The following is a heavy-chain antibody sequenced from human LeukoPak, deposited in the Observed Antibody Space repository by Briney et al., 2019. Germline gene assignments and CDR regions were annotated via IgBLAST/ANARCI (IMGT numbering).Heavy chain of an antibody. CDR1: GFTVSNSY. CDR3: ARGGAPGGFDY. D-gene: IGHD3-16*01. V-gene: IGHV3-53*01. J-gene: IGHJ4*02. CDR2: IYNSGTT. Sequence: GGSLRLSCAASGFTVSNSYMAWVRQAPGEGLEWVSFIYNSGTTSHADPVKGRFTISRDNSKNTLYLQMNTLRDDDTALYYCARGGAPGGFDYWGQGTLVTVSS.